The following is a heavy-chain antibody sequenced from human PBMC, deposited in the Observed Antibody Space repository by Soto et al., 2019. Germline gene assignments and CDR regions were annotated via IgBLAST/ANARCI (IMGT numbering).Heavy chain of an antibody. CDR3: ARETLRDAIDI. Sequence: GGSLRLSCVASGFDFRSYEMNWVRQAPGKGLGWVSNIRANDESIYYADSVKGRVSVSXXXXXXSXFXEXNXLRVXDTAVYYCARETLRDAIDIWGQGTMVTVSS. J-gene: IGHJ3*02. CDR1: GFDFRSYE. V-gene: IGHV3-48*03. CDR2: IRANDESI.